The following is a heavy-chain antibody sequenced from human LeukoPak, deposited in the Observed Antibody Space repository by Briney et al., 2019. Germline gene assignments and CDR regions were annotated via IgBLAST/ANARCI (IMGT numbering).Heavy chain of an antibody. V-gene: IGHV3-53*04. D-gene: IGHD3-22*01. Sequence: GGSLRLSCAASGFTVSSNYMSWVRQAPGKGLEWVSVIYSGGSTYYADSVKGRFTISRHNSKNTLYLQMNSLRAEDTAVYYCARDLGDYYDSSGYLSWGQGTLVTVSS. CDR3: ARDLGDYYDSSGYLS. J-gene: IGHJ5*02. CDR2: IYSGGST. CDR1: GFTVSSNY.